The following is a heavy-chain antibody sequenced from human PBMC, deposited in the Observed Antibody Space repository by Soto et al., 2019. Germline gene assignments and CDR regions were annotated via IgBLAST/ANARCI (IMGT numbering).Heavy chain of an antibody. V-gene: IGHV1-69*13. Sequence: GASVKVSCKASGGTFSSYAISWVRQAPGQGLEWMGGIIPIFGTANYAQKFQGRVAITADESTSTAYMELSSLRSEDTAVYYCARRIFGVVIPFNYYGMDVWGQGTTVTVSS. CDR1: GGTFSSYA. CDR3: ARRIFGVVIPFNYYGMDV. J-gene: IGHJ6*02. CDR2: IIPIFGTA. D-gene: IGHD3-3*01.